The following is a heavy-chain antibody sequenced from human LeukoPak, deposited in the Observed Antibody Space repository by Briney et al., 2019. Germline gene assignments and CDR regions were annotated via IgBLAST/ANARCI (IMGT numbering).Heavy chain of an antibody. CDR1: GGSISSYY. V-gene: IGHV4-4*07. CDR3: ARGGLGYCSGGSCGAFDI. CDR2: IYTSGST. D-gene: IGHD2-15*01. J-gene: IGHJ3*02. Sequence: KPSETLSLTCTVSGGSISSYYWNWIRQPAGKGLEWIGRIYTSGSTNYNASLKSRVTMSVGTSKNQFSLKLSSVTAADTAVYYCARGGLGYCSGGSCGAFDIWGQGTMVTVSS.